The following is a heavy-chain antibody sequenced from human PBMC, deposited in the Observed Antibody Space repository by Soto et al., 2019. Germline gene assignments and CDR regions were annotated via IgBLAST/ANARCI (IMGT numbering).Heavy chain of an antibody. Sequence: GESLKISCAASGFTFSSYSMNWVRQAPGKGLEWVSYTSSSSSTIYYADSVKGRFTISRDNAKNSLYLQMNSLRDEDTAVYYCAREGRNSRGWSYYYGMDVWGQGTTVTVSS. CDR1: GFTFSSYS. D-gene: IGHD6-19*01. J-gene: IGHJ6*02. V-gene: IGHV3-48*02. CDR3: AREGRNSRGWSYYYGMDV. CDR2: TSSSSSTI.